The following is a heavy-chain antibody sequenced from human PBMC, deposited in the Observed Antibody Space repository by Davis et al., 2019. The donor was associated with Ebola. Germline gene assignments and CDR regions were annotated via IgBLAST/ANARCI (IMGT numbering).Heavy chain of an antibody. V-gene: IGHV3-48*04. J-gene: IGHJ4*02. D-gene: IGHD4-23*01. CDR1: GFTFSSYS. Sequence: GGSLRLSCAASGFTFSSYSMNWVRQAPGKGLEWVSYISSSSSTIYYADSVKGRFTISRDNAKNSLYLQMNSLRAEDTAVYYCAREGRRSRYGGNPGEPGYWGQGTLVTVSS. CDR2: ISSSSSTI. CDR3: AREGRRSRYGGNPGEPGY.